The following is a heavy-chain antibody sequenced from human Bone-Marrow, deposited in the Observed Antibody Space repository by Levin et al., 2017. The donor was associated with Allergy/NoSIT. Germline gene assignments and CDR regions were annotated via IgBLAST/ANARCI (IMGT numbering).Heavy chain of an antibody. CDR1: GASISSSNW. CDR2: IYQSVNT. D-gene: IGHD2-21*02. V-gene: IGHV4-4*02. CDR3: ATSGDDCIDVFGI. Sequence: SETLSLTCAVSGASISSSNWWSWVRQPPGKGLEWIGEIYQSVNTSYNPSLKSRATISVDKSKNQFSLKLISVTAAATAVYYCATSGDDCIDVFGIWGQGTMVTVSS. J-gene: IGHJ3*02.